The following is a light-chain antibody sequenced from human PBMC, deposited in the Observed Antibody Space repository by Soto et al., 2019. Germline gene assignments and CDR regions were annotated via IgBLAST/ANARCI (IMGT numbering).Light chain of an antibody. CDR2: WGS. V-gene: IGKV4-1*01. CDR1: QSVLDSSSNRDY. CDR3: QQYYSPPLT. Sequence: DIVMTQSPDSLTVSLGERATTNCKSSQSVLDSSSNRDYLAWYQQRPGQPPKLLIYWGSTRESGVPDRFSGSRSGTDFTLTISSLQAEDVAVYYCQQYYSPPLTFGGGTKVEI. J-gene: IGKJ4*01.